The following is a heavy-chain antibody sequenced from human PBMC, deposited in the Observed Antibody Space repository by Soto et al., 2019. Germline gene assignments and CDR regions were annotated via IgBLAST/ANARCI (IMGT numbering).Heavy chain of an antibody. V-gene: IGHV1-2*04. CDR2: INPKGGGT. CDR1: GYTFIDYY. Sequence: QVQLLQSGAEVKKPGASVKVSCKASGYTFIDYYMHWVRQAPGQGPEWMGCINPKGGGTKYAQKFQDWVTMTWDTSISTAYKELNRLRSDDTAVYYCARESVALTKDFDYWGQGTLVTVSS. D-gene: IGHD2-21*02. J-gene: IGHJ4*02. CDR3: ARESVALTKDFDY.